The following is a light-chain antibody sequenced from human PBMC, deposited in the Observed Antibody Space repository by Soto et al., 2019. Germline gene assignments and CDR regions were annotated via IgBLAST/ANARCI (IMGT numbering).Light chain of an antibody. CDR1: QSVSSN. Sequence: VMTQSPATLSVSPGERATLSCRASQSVSSNLAWYQQNPGQAPRLLIYGASTRATGIPARFSGSGSGTEFTLTISNLQSEDFAVYYCQQYNNWPRTFGQGTKVDIK. CDR3: QQYNNWPRT. V-gene: IGKV3-15*01. J-gene: IGKJ1*01. CDR2: GAS.